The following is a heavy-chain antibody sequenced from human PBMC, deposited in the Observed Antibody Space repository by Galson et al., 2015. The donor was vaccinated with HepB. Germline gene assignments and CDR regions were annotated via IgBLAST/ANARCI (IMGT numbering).Heavy chain of an antibody. CDR1: GFTFSSYG. Sequence: SCAASGFTFSSYGMHWVRQAPGKGLEWVAVIWYDGSNKYYADSVKGRFTISRDNSKNTLYLQMNSLRAEDTAVYYCARDQARVPLYYYGMDVWGQGTTVTVSS. J-gene: IGHJ6*02. V-gene: IGHV3-33*01. CDR3: ARDQARVPLYYYGMDV. CDR2: IWYDGSNK.